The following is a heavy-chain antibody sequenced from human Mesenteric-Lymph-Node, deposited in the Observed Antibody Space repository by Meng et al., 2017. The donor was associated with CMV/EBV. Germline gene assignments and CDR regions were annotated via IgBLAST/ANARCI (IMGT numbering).Heavy chain of an antibody. CDR3: AKTDD. Sequence: GESLKISCAASGFNFSSHAMTWVRQAPGKGLEWISAISATGDNTYYADTVKGRFTISRDNSKNTLYLQMNSLRAEDTAIYYCAKTDDWGQGTTVTVSS. J-gene: IGHJ6*02. CDR2: ISATGDNT. V-gene: IGHV3-23*01. CDR1: GFNFSSHA.